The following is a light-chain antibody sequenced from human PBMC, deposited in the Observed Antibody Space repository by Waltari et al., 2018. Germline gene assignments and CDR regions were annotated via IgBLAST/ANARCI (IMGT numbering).Light chain of an antibody. Sequence: QSVVTQSPSASGPPGQRVTIPCSRRSPHLGSKTVNAYQHLPGTAPQLLIHNNNQRPSGVPDRFSDSKSDTSASLAISGLQSEDEAEYYCAVWDDSLNGWMFGGGTKLTVL. V-gene: IGLV1-44*01. J-gene: IGLJ3*02. CDR1: SPHLGSKT. CDR3: AVWDDSLNGWM. CDR2: NNN.